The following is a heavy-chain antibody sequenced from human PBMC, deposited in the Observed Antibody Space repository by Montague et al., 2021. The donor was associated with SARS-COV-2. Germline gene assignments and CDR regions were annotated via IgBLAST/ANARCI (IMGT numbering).Heavy chain of an antibody. V-gene: IGHV3-21*01. CDR1: GFTFSSYS. Sequence: SLRLSCAASGFTFSSYSMNWVRQAPRKGLEWVSSISSSSSYIYYADSVKGRFTISRDNAKNSLYLQMNSLRAEDTAVYYCVRGRSYCSSTSSRGCYYYGMDVWGQGTTVTVSS. CDR3: VRGRSYCSSTSSRGCYYYGMDV. J-gene: IGHJ6*02. CDR2: ISSSSSYI. D-gene: IGHD2-2*01.